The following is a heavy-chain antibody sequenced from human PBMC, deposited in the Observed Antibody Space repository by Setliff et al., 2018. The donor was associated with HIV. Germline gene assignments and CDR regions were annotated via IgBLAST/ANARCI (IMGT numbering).Heavy chain of an antibody. V-gene: IGHV1-3*04. CDR2: VNTGKGDT. Sequence: ASVQVSCKTSGYTFSNYPIHWLRQAPGQRPEWMGWVNTGKGDTKYSQRFQDRLTITTDSSASSVYMELSSLSSNDTAIYYCARDRFTLTSSIFGFWGHGTLVTVSS. CDR1: GYTFSNYP. CDR3: ARDRFTLTSSIFGF. J-gene: IGHJ4*01. D-gene: IGHD3-3*01.